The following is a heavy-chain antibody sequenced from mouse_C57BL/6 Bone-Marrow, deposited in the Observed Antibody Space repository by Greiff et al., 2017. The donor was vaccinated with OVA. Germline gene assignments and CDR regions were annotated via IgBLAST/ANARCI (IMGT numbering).Heavy chain of an antibody. Sequence: QVQLQQPGAELVKPGASVKVSCKASGYTFTSYWMHWVKQRPGQGLEWIGRIHPSDSDTNYNQKFKGKATLTVDKSSSPAYMQLSSLTSEDSAVYYCAIGGSAPAWCAYWGQGTLVTVSA. CDR2: IHPSDSDT. V-gene: IGHV1-74*01. CDR1: GYTFTSYW. CDR3: AIGGSAPAWCAY. D-gene: IGHD1-1*01. J-gene: IGHJ3*01.